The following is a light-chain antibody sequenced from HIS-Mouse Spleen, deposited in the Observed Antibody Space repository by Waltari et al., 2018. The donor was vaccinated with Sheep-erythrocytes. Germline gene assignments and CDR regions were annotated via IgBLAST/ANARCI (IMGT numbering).Light chain of an antibody. CDR2: EVS. Sequence: QSALTQPASVSGSPGQSITISCTGTSRDVGCYNYVSWYQQHPGKAPKLMIYEVSNRPSGVSNRFSGSKSGNTASLTISGLQAEDEADYYCSSYTSSRVFGGGTKLTVL. J-gene: IGLJ3*02. CDR3: SSYTSSRV. V-gene: IGLV2-14*01. CDR1: SRDVGCYNY.